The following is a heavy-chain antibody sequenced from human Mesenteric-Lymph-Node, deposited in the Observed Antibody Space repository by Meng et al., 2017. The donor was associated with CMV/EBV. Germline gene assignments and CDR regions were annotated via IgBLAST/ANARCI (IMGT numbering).Heavy chain of an antibody. J-gene: IGHJ6*02. CDR3: ARDRGSSHFYCGLDV. CDR1: GGSISGYDYY. CDR2: IYYNGRN. Sequence: SETLSLTCTVSGGSISGYDYYWSWIRQPPGKGLEWIGYIYYNGRNYYNPSLESRVTISVDTSKNQFSLKLSSVTAADTAVYYCARDRGSSHFYCGLDVWGQGTTVTVSS. D-gene: IGHD6-6*01. V-gene: IGHV4-30-4*08.